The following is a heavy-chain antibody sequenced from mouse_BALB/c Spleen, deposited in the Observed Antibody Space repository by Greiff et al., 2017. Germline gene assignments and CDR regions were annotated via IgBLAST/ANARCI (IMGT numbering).Heavy chain of an antibody. V-gene: IGHV5-6-5*01. D-gene: IGHD2-1*01. CDR2: ISSGGST. J-gene: IGHJ3*01. CDR1: GFTFSSYA. CDR3: ARGGDYYGNYVWFAY. Sequence: EVQGVESGGGLVKPGGSLKLSCAASGFTFSSYAMSWVRQTPEKRLEWVASISSGGSTYYPDSVKGRFTISRDNARNILYLQMSSLRSEDTAMYYCARGGDYYGNYVWFAYWGQGTLVTVSA.